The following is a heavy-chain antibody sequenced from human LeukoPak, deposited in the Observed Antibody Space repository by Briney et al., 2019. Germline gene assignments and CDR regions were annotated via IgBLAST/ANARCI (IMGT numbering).Heavy chain of an antibody. V-gene: IGHV1-46*01. Sequence: ASVTVSCKASGYTFTSYYMHWVRQAPGQGLEWMGIINPSGGSTSYAQKFQGRVTMTRDTSTSTVYMELSSLRSEDTAVYYCARGPTYYYGSGSYYFDYWGQGTLVTVSS. D-gene: IGHD3-10*01. J-gene: IGHJ4*02. CDR2: INPSGGST. CDR1: GYTFTSYY. CDR3: ARGPTYYYGSGSYYFDY.